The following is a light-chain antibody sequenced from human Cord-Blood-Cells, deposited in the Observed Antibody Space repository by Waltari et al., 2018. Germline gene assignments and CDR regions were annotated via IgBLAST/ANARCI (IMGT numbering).Light chain of an antibody. J-gene: IGLJ1*01. V-gene: IGLV2-23*02. CDR2: EVS. Sequence: QSALTQPASVSGSPGQSITISCTGTSSHVGRYNFVSWYQHHPGKAPKLMIYEVSKRPSGVSNRFSGSKSGNTASLTISGLQAEDEADYYCCSYAGSSTYVFGTGTKVTVL. CDR3: CSYAGSSTYV. CDR1: SSHVGRYNF.